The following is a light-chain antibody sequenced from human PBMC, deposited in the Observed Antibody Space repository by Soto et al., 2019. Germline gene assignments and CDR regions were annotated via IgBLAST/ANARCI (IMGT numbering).Light chain of an antibody. CDR1: QGIGIY. CDR3: QKYNSAPLT. V-gene: IGKV1-27*01. J-gene: IGKJ4*01. Sequence: DIQMTQSPSPLSASEGDRVTILSRAGQGIGIYLAWYQQKPGKVPKLLIYAASTLQSGVPSRFSGSGSGTDFTLTISSLQPEDVATYYCQKYNSAPLTFGGGTKVEIK. CDR2: AAS.